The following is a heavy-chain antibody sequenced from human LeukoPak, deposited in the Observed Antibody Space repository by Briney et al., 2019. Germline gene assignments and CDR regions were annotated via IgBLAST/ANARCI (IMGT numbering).Heavy chain of an antibody. CDR3: AKHKPESIAARRFDY. CDR2: IRYEGSNK. V-gene: IGHV3-30*02. J-gene: IGHJ4*02. D-gene: IGHD6-6*01. Sequence: PGGSLRLSCAASGFTFSSYGMHWVRQAPGKGLEWVAFIRYEGSNKYYAESVKGRFTISRDNSKNTLYLQMNSLRAEDTAVYYCAKHKPESIAARRFDYWGQGTLVTVSS. CDR1: GFTFSSYG.